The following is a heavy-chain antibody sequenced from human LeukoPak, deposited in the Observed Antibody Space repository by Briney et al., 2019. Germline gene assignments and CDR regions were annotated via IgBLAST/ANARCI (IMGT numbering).Heavy chain of an antibody. CDR2: ISYDGSNK. J-gene: IGHJ5*02. CDR1: GFPFSSYG. Sequence: GGSLRLSCAASGFPFSSYGMHWVRQAPGKGLEWVAVISYDGSNKYYADSVKGRFTISRDNSKNTLYLQMNSLRDEDTAVYYCARGKPGSGSWWFDPWGQGTLVTVSS. V-gene: IGHV3-30*03. CDR3: ARGKPGSGSWWFDP. D-gene: IGHD3-10*01.